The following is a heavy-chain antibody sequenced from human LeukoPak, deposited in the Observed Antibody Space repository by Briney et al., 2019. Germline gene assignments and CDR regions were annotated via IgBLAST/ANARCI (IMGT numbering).Heavy chain of an antibody. CDR2: IKQDGSEK. D-gene: IGHD4-11*01. CDR3: ARGVPKTSYYYYYMDV. V-gene: IGHV3-7*01. Sequence: GGSLRLSCAASGFTFGNAWMTWVRQAPGKGLEWVANIKQDGSEKYYVDSVKGRFTISRDNAKNSLYLQMNSLRAEDTAVYYCARGVPKTSYYYYYMDVWGKGTTVTVSS. CDR1: GFTFGNAW. J-gene: IGHJ6*03.